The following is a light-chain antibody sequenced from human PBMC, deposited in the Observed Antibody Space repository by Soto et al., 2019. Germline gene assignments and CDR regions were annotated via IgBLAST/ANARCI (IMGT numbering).Light chain of an antibody. Sequence: EIVMTQSPATLSVSPGERATLSCRASQSVSSNLAWYQQKPGQAPRLLIYGASTRATGIPARFSGSGSGTEFPLTISSLPSEDFAVYYCQQYNNWPSFGQGTKLEIK. CDR1: QSVSSN. J-gene: IGKJ2*01. CDR3: QQYNNWPS. V-gene: IGKV3-15*01. CDR2: GAS.